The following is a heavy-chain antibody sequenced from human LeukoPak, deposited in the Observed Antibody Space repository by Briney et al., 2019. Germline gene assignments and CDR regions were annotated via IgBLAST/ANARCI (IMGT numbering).Heavy chain of an antibody. CDR1: GYTFTSYD. CDR3: AREAGPGCWFDP. Sequence: ASVKVSCKASGYTFTSYDINWVRQATGQGLEWMGWMNPNSGNTGYAQKFQGRVTITRNTSISTAYMELSSLRSDDTAVYYCAREAGPGCWFDPWGQGTLVTVSS. J-gene: IGHJ5*02. CDR2: MNPNSGNT. D-gene: IGHD6-13*01. V-gene: IGHV1-8*03.